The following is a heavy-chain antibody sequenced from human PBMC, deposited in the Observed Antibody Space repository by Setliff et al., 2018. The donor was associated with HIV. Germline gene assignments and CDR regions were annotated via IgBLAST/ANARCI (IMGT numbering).Heavy chain of an antibody. V-gene: IGHV1-2*02. D-gene: IGHD3-22*01. Sequence: ASVKVSCKASGYTFTGYYMHWLRQAPGQGLEWMGWINPNGGGTNYAQKFQGRVTMTRDRSISTAYMELSRLRSDDTAVYYCARNPDTSGYLYYYYYMDVWGKGTTVTVSS. J-gene: IGHJ6*03. CDR2: INPNGGGT. CDR1: GYTFTGYY. CDR3: ARNPDTSGYLYYYYYMDV.